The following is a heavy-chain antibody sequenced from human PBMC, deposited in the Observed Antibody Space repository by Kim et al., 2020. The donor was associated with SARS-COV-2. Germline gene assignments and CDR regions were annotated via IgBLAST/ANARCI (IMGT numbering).Heavy chain of an antibody. D-gene: IGHD2-21*02. V-gene: IGHV3-30*18. CDR1: GFTFSSYG. CDR2: ISYDGSNK. J-gene: IGHJ6*02. CDR3: AKDGIPGDHPADYYYGMDV. Sequence: GGSLRLSCAASGFTFSSYGMHWVRQAPGKGLEWVAVISYDGSNKYYADSVKGRFTISRDNSKNTLYLQMNSLRAEDTAVYYCAKDGIPGDHPADYYYGMDVWGQGTTVTVSS.